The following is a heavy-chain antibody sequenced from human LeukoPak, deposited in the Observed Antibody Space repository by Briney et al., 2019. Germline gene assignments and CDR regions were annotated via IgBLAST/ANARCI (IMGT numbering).Heavy chain of an antibody. V-gene: IGHV4-39*07. Sequence: SETLSLTCTVSGGSFSSSSYYWGWIRQPPGKGLEWIGSIYYSGSTYYNPSLKSRVTISVDTSKNQFSLKLSSVTAADTAVYYCARDRYSGYDEDRYFDYWGQGTLVTVSS. J-gene: IGHJ4*02. CDR3: ARDRYSGYDEDRYFDY. D-gene: IGHD5-12*01. CDR2: IYYSGST. CDR1: GGSFSSSSYY.